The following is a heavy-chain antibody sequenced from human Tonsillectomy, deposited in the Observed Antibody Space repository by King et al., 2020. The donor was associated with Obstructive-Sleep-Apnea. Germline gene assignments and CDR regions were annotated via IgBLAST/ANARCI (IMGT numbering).Heavy chain of an antibody. CDR2: TGPDERNK. J-gene: IGHJ3*02. D-gene: IGHD2-2*01. CDR3: ATAGPLTSSYFNGFHI. Sequence: VQLVESGGGVVQPGTSLRLSCAASGFTFSISGMHWVRQAPGKGLEWVALTGPDERNKYYADSVKGRFTISRDNSKNTLYLQMRSLRAEDAAIYYCATAGPLTSSYFNGFHIWGQGTMVTVSS. V-gene: IGHV3-33*03. CDR1: GFTFSISG.